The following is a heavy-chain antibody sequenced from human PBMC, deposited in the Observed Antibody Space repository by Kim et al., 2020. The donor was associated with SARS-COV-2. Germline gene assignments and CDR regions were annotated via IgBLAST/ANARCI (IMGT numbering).Heavy chain of an antibody. Sequence: SGSTNYNPSLESRGTISVDTSRKQVSLKLTSVTAADTAVYYCARVFRGMDVWGQGTTVTVSS. CDR3: ARVFRGMDV. CDR2: SGST. V-gene: IGHV4-59*01. D-gene: IGHD3-16*01. J-gene: IGHJ6*02.